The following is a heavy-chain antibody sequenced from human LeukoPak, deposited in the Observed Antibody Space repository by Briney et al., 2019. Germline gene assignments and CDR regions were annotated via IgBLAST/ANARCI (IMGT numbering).Heavy chain of an antibody. CDR1: GYSISSGYY. J-gene: IGHJ5*02. CDR2: IYHSGST. V-gene: IGHV4-38-2*02. CDR3: EKRPEYDILTGYYSGFWFDP. D-gene: IGHD3-9*01. Sequence: SETLSLTCSVSGYSISSGYYWGWIRQPPGKGLEWIGTIYHSGSTNYHPSLKSRVTISVDKSKNQFSLKLSSVTAADTAVYYCEKRPEYDILTGYYSGFWFDPWGQGTLVTVSS.